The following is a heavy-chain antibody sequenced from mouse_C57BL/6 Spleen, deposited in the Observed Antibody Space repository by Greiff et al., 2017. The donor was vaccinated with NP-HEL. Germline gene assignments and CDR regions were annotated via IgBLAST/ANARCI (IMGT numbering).Heavy chain of an antibody. D-gene: IGHD2-4*01. CDR3: ASRRPYEYDTAY. J-gene: IGHJ3*01. CDR1: GYTFTSYG. CDR2: IYPRSGNT. Sequence: QVQLQQSGAELARPGASVKLSCKASGYTFTSYGISWVKQRTGQGLEWIGEIYPRSGNTYYNEKFKGKATLTAGKSSSTAFMELRSLTSEDSAVEFCASRRPYEYDTAYWGQGTLVTVSA. V-gene: IGHV1-81*01.